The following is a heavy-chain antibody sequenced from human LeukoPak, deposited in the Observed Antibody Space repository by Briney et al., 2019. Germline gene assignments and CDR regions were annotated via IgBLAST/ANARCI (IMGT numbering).Heavy chain of an antibody. D-gene: IGHD5-18*01. CDR3: AWSGIQLWFSY. CDR1: GGSISSYY. CDR2: IYYSGST. V-gene: IGHV4-59*12. J-gene: IGHJ4*02. Sequence: SETLSLTCSVSGGSISSYYWSWIRQPPGKGLEWIGYIYYSGSTNYNPSLKSRVTISVDTSKNQFSLKLRSVTAADTAVYYCAWSGIQLWFSYWGQGTLVTVSS.